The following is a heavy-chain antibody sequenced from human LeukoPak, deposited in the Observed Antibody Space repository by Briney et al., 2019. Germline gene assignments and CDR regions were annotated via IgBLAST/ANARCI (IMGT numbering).Heavy chain of an antibody. D-gene: IGHD6-6*01. CDR3: VRSSSSIFDY. V-gene: IGHV4-38-2*02. J-gene: IGHJ4*02. Sequence: SETLSLTCTVSGYSISSGYYWGWIRQPPGKGLEWIGNFYHSGSTYYNSSLKTRVTISADTSKNQFSLKLSSVTAADTAVYYCVRSSSSIFDYWGQGTLVTVSS. CDR2: FYHSGST. CDR1: GYSISSGYY.